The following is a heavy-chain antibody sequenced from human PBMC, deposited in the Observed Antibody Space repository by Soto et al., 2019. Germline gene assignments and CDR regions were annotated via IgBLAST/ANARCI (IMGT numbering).Heavy chain of an antibody. J-gene: IGHJ4*02. CDR1: GFTFDDYA. CDR3: AKDIYVDLEATVASPFDS. V-gene: IGHV3-9*01. D-gene: IGHD5-12*01. Sequence: GGSLRLSCAASGFTFDDYAMHWVRQAPGKGLEWVASISWNSGKIGYADSVKGRFSISRDNDKKALYLQMNSLRGEDTALYYCAKDIYVDLEATVASPFDSWGQGTLVTVSS. CDR2: ISWNSGKI.